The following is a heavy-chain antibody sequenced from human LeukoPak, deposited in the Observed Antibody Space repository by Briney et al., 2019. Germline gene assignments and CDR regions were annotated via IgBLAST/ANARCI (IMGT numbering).Heavy chain of an antibody. CDR1: GFIFSNYA. D-gene: IGHD6-6*01. V-gene: IGHV3-23*01. Sequence: GGSLRLSCAASGFIFSNYAMSWVRQAPGKGLDWVSTISGSGVSTYYVDSVKGRFTISRDNSKNTLYLQMNSLRAEDTAVYYCAKLPWGTAARPNFGMDYWGQGILVTVAS. J-gene: IGHJ4*02. CDR3: AKLPWGTAARPNFGMDY. CDR2: ISGSGVST.